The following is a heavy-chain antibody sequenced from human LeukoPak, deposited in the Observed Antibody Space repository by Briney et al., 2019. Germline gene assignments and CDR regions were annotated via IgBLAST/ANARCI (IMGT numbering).Heavy chain of an antibody. CDR1: SGSISRYY. CDR3: ARKSVAVRDAFDI. V-gene: IGHV4-59*01. CDR2: IYYTGST. J-gene: IGHJ3*02. D-gene: IGHD6-19*01. Sequence: PSETLSLTCTVSSGSISRYYWSWIRQPPGKGLDWIGYIYYTGSTYYNPSLKSRVTISVDTSKNQFSLKLNSVTAADTAVYYCARKSVAVRDAFDIWGQGTMVTVSS.